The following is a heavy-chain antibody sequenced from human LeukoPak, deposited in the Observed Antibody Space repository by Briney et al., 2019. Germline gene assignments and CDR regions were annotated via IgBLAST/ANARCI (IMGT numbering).Heavy chain of an antibody. D-gene: IGHD2-21*02. CDR2: INPSGGST. J-gene: IGHJ4*02. CDR3: ARDPGAKHFTVVTLLFDY. V-gene: IGHV1-46*01. CDR1: GYTFTGYY. Sequence: ASVKVSCKASGYTFTGYYMHRVRQAPGQGLEWMGIINPSGGSTSYAQKFQGRVTMTRDTSTSTVYMELSSLRSEDTAVYYCARDPGAKHFTVVTLLFDYWGQGTLVTVSS.